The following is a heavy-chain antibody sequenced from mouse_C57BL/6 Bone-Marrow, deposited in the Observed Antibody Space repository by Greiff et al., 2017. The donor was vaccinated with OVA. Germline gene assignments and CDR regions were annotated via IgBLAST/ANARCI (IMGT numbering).Heavy chain of an antibody. D-gene: IGHD1-1*01. V-gene: IGHV5-4*01. CDR2: ISDGGSYT. CDR1: GFTFSSYA. Sequence: EVQLVESGGGLVKPGGSLKLSCAASGFTFSSYAMSWVRQTPEKRLEWVATISDGGSYTYYPDNVKGRFTISRDNAKNNLYLQMSHLKSEDTAMYYCARAFLLRGFAYWGQVTLVTVSA. J-gene: IGHJ3*01. CDR3: ARAFLLRGFAY.